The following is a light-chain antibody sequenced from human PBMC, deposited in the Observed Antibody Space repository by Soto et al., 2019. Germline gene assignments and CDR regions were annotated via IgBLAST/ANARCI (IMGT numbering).Light chain of an antibody. V-gene: IGLV3-21*02. CDR2: DDR. J-gene: IGLJ2*01. CDR3: QLWDSNSDHVV. Sequence: SYELTQPPSVSVAPGQTARITCGGTNIGRKSVHWYQQKPGQAPVVVVYDDRGRPSGIAERFSGSNSGNTAALTISRVEAGDEADYYCQLWDSNSDHVVFGGGTKVTVL. CDR1: NIGRKS.